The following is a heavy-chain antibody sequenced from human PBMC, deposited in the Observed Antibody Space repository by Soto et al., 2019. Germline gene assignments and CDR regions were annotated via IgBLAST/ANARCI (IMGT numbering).Heavy chain of an antibody. CDR2: ITVGTGNT. V-gene: IGHV1-58*01. D-gene: IGHD3-22*01. CDR1: GFIFTTSS. CDR3: AAGDSSGYYGG. J-gene: IGHJ4*02. Sequence: SVKVSCKASGFIFTTSSVQWVRQARGQRLEWIGWITVGTGNTNYAQKFQERVTITRDMSTSTAYMELSNLRSEDTAVYYCAAGDSSGYYGGWGQGTQVTVS.